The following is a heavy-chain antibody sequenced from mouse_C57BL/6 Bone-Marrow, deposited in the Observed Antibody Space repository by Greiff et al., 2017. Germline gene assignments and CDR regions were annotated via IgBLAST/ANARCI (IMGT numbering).Heavy chain of an antibody. V-gene: IGHV1-7*01. CDR3: ASIYYWFAY. J-gene: IGHJ3*01. CDR1: GYTFTSYW. CDR2: ITPSSGYT. Sequence: QVQLKQSGAELAKPGASVKLSCTASGYTFTSYWMHWVKQRPGQGLEWIGYITPSSGYTKYNQKFKDKATLTSDKSSSTAYMQLSSLTYEDSAVYYCASIYYWFAYWGQGTRVTVSA. D-gene: IGHD2-1*01.